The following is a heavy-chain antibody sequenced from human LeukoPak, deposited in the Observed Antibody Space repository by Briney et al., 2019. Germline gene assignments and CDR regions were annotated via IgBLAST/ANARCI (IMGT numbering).Heavy chain of an antibody. CDR2: IYHSGST. D-gene: IGHD1-14*01. J-gene: IGHJ4*02. V-gene: IGHV4-39*07. Sequence: SETLSLTCTVSGGSISSSSYYWGWIRQPPGKGLEWIGSIYHSGSTYYNPSLKSRVTISVDTSKNQFSLKLSSVTAADTAVYYCARLRYNSSGIDYWGQGTLVTVSS. CDR1: GGSISSSSYY. CDR3: ARLRYNSSGIDY.